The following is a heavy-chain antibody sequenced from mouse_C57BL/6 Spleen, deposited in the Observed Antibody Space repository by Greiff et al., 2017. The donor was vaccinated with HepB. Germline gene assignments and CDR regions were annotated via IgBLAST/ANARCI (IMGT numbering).Heavy chain of an antibody. J-gene: IGHJ4*01. CDR1: GYSITSGYY. CDR2: ISYDGSN. Sequence: DVKLVESGPGLVKPSQSLSLTCSVTGYSITSGYYWNWIRQFPGNKLEWMGYISYDGSNNYNPSLKNRISITRDTSKNQFFLKLNSVTTEDTATYYCARVGLDYWGQGTSVTVSS. CDR3: ARVGLDY. V-gene: IGHV3-6*01.